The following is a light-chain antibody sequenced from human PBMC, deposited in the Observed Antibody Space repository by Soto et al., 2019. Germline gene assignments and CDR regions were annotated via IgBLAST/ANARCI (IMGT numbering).Light chain of an antibody. J-gene: IGKJ2*01. CDR1: QDSNKQ. Sequence: DIQMAQSPSSLSASIGDTVTVTCQASQDSNKQLNWFRQEPGKAPQILIYDASNLERGVPSRFRGSGSGTEFSFTINSLQADDVATYYCQHFASLPYTFGQGTKLEV. V-gene: IGKV1-33*01. CDR3: QHFASLPYT. CDR2: DAS.